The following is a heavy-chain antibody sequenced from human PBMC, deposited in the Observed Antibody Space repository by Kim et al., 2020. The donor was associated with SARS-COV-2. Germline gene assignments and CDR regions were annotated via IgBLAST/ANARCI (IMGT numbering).Heavy chain of an antibody. Sequence: YYNPSLKRRFTIAGDTSKNQFSLNMRSVTAAVTAVYYCACNVGSTPDYYFDYWGRGALVTVSS. D-gene: IGHD1-26*01. J-gene: IGHJ4*02. CDR3: ACNVGSTPDYYFDY. V-gene: IGHV4-39*07.